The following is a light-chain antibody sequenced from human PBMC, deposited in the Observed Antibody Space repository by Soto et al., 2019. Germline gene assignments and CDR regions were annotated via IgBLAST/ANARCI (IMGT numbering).Light chain of an antibody. J-gene: IGLJ1*01. V-gene: IGLV2-14*01. Sequence: QSALTQHASVSGSPGQSITISCTGTSSDVGGYNYDSWYQQHPGKAPKLMIYEVSNRPSGVSNRFSGSKSGNTASLTISGLQAEDDADYYCSSYTSSSTDVFGTGTQLTVL. CDR1: SSDVGGYNY. CDR3: SSYTSSSTDV. CDR2: EVS.